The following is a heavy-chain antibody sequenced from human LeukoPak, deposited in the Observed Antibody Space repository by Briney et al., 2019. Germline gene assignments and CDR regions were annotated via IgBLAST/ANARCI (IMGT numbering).Heavy chain of an antibody. J-gene: IGHJ3*02. CDR1: GFTVSSYA. V-gene: IGHV3-23*01. CDR2: ISGRGGST. Sequence: PGGSLRLSCAASGFTVSSYAMSWVRQAPGKGLEWISAISGRGGSTHYPDSVKGRFTISRDNSKNTLYLQMNSLRADDTAVYYCAKDRTVGATYHDAFDIWGQGTMVTVSS. CDR3: AKDRTVGATYHDAFDI. D-gene: IGHD1-26*01.